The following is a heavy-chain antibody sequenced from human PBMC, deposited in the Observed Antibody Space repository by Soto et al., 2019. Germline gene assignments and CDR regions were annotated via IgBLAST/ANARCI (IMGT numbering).Heavy chain of an antibody. J-gene: IGHJ5*02. D-gene: IGHD3-16*02. CDR3: ARDFVQESRVGFDP. CDR2: ISSSGSTI. V-gene: IGHV3-48*03. CDR1: GFTFSSYE. Sequence: HPGGSLRLSCAASGFTFSSYEMNWVRQAPGKGLEWVSYISSSGSTIYYADSVKGRFTISRDNAKNSLYLQMNSLRAEDTAVYYCARDFVQESRVGFDPWGQGTLVTVSS.